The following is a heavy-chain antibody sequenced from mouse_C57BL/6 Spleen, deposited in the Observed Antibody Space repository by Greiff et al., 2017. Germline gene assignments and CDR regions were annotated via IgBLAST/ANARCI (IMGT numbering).Heavy chain of an antibody. CDR3: ASLYSNAPY. D-gene: IGHD2-5*01. J-gene: IGHJ3*01. V-gene: IGHV2-6*01. CDR2: IWGVGST. CDR1: GFSLTSYG. Sequence: VQLQQSGPGLVAPSQSLSITCTVSGFSLTSYGVDWVHQSPGKGLEWLGVIWGVGSTNYNSALKSRLSISKDNSKSQVFLKMNSLQTDDTAMYYCASLYSNAPYWGQGTLVTVSA.